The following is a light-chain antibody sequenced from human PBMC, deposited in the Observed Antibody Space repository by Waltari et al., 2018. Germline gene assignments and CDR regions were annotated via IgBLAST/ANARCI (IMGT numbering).Light chain of an antibody. J-gene: IGLJ1*01. Sequence: QSALTQPASVSGSPGQSITLSCPGTSSDVGRYNLSSCYQQPPGKAPKLMLYEVSKRPSGFSNRFSGSKSGNTASPTISGLQAEDEADYYCCSYAGSSSYVFGTGTKVTVL. CDR3: CSYAGSSSYV. CDR1: SSDVGRYNL. V-gene: IGLV2-23*02. CDR2: EVS.